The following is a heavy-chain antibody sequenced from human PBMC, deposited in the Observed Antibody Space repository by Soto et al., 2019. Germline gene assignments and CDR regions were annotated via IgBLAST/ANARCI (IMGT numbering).Heavy chain of an antibody. CDR1: GFTFSSYS. CDR3: ARDGDSSGWYDY. CDR2: ISSSSSYI. D-gene: IGHD6-19*01. Sequence: GGSLRLPCAASGFTFSSYSMNWVRQAPGKGLEWVSSISSSSSYIYYADSVKGRFTISRDNAKNSLYLQMNSLRAEDTAVYYCARDGDSSGWYDYLAQGNLVTFSS. V-gene: IGHV3-21*01. J-gene: IGHJ4*02.